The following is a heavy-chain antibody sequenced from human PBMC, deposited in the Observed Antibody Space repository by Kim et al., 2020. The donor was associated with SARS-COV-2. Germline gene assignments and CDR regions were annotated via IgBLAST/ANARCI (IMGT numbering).Heavy chain of an antibody. CDR2: IYHSGST. Sequence: SETLSLTCAVSGGSISSSNWWSWVRQPPGKGLEWIGEIYHSGSTNYNPSLKSRVTISVDKSKNQFSLKLSSVTAADTAVYYCATTPGYSSIKYAFDIWGQGTMVTVSS. J-gene: IGHJ3*02. CDR1: GGSISSSNW. D-gene: IGHD6-13*01. CDR3: ATTPGYSSIKYAFDI. V-gene: IGHV4-4*02.